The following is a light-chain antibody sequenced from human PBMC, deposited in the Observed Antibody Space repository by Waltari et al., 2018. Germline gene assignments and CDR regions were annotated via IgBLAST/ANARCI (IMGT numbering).Light chain of an antibody. J-gene: IGLJ2*01. V-gene: IGLV2-14*03. CDR2: DVT. CDR1: SSDVGGYNY. Sequence: QSALTQPASVSGSPGQSITISCTGTSSDVGGYNYVSWFQQYPGKAPKPMIYDVTKRPSGVSNRFSGSKSGNTASLTISGLQAEDEADYYCSSYTSSITPVVFGGGTKLTVL. CDR3: SSYTSSITPVV.